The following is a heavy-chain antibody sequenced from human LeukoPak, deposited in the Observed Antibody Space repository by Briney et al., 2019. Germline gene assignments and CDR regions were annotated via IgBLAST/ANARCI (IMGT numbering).Heavy chain of an antibody. CDR3: ARVAAAGFDC. V-gene: IGHV3-7*04. CDR1: GFTFSSYW. J-gene: IGHJ4*02. CDR2: IDQDGSEI. D-gene: IGHD6-13*01. Sequence: GGSLRLFCAASGFTFSSYWMSWVRQAPGKGLEWVANIDQDGSEIYHVDSVKGRFTISRDNAKNSLYLQMNSLRAEDTAVYYCARVAAAGFDCWGQGTLVTVSS.